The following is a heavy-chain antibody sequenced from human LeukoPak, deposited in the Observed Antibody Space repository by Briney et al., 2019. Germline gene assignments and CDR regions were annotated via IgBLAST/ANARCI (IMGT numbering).Heavy chain of an antibody. Sequence: GGSLRLSCAASGFTFSSYSMNWVRQAPGKGLEWVSSISSSSSYIYYADSVKGRFTISRDNAKNSLYLQMNSLRAEDTAVYYCARVAYCGSDCYSYYFDYWGQGTLVTVSS. CDR2: ISSSSSYI. D-gene: IGHD2-21*02. J-gene: IGHJ4*02. V-gene: IGHV3-21*01. CDR3: ARVAYCGSDCYSYYFDY. CDR1: GFTFSSYS.